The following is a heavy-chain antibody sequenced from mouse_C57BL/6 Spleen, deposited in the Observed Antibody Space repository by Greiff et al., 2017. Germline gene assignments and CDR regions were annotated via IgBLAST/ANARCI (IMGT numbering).Heavy chain of an antibody. CDR2: INPNYGTT. D-gene: IGHD1-2*01. J-gene: IGHJ4*01. CDR1: GYSFTDYN. Sequence: VQLQQSGPELVKPGASVKISCKASGYSFTDYNMNWVKQSNGKSLEWIGVINPNYGTTSYNQKFKGKATLTVDQSSSTAYMQLKSLTSEDSAVYYCARRSHYLGDYYAMDYCGQGTSVTVSS. CDR3: ARRSHYLGDYYAMDY. V-gene: IGHV1-39*01.